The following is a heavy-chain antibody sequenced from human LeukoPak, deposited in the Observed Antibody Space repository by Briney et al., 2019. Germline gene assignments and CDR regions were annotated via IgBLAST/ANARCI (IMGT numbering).Heavy chain of an antibody. CDR1: GGSISSSYYY. V-gene: IGHV4-39*07. Sequence: SETLSLTCTVSGGSISSSYYYWGWIRQPPGKGLEWIGEINHSGSTNYNPSLKSRVTISVDTSKNQFSLKLSSVTAADTAVYYCAVILAGSINWFDPWGQGTLVTVSS. CDR3: AVILAGSINWFDP. CDR2: INHSGST. D-gene: IGHD6-19*01. J-gene: IGHJ5*02.